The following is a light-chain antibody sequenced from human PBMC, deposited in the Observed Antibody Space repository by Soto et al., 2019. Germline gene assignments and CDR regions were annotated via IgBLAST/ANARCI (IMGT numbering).Light chain of an antibody. CDR2: DAS. CDR3: QQSYRTPRT. Sequence: IVLTQSPATLSLSPGERATLSCRASQSVSSYLAWYKQKPGQAPRLLSYDASNRATGIPARFSGSGSGTEFTLTISSLQPENFETYYCQQSYRTPRTFGQGTKVDIK. V-gene: IGKV3-11*01. CDR1: QSVSSY. J-gene: IGKJ1*01.